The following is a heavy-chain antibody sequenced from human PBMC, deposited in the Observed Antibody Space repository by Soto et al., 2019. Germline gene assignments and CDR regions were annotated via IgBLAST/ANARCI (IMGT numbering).Heavy chain of an antibody. V-gene: IGHV1-69*04. CDR1: GGTFSSYA. CDR3: ARVAVDTAMVDY. J-gene: IGHJ4*02. CDR2: IIPILGIA. Sequence: ASVKVSCKASGGTFSSYAISWVRQAPGQGLEWMGRIIPILGIANYAQKFQGRVTITADKSTSTAYMELSSLRSEDTAVYYGARVAVDTAMVDYWGQGTLVTVSS. D-gene: IGHD5-18*01.